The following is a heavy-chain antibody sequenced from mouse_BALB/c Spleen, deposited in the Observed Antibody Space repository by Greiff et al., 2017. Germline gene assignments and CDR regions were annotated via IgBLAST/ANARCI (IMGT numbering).Heavy chain of an antibody. CDR2: IYPGDGDT. Sequence: VKLVESGAELVRPGSSVKISCKASGYAFSSYWMNWVKQRPGQGLEWIGQIYPGDGDTNYNGKFKGKATLTADKSSSTAYMQLSSLTSEDSAVYFCARDYGNYFDYWGQGTTLTVSS. CDR1: GYAFSSYW. J-gene: IGHJ2*01. V-gene: IGHV1-80*01. CDR3: ARDYGNYFDY. D-gene: IGHD2-1*01.